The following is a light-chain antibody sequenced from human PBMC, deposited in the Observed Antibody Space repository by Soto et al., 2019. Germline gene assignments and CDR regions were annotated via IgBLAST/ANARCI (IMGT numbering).Light chain of an antibody. Sequence: IVLTQSPGTLSLSPGEGATLSCRASQSVNSLYFAWYQQKPGQAPRLLIYGASSRATGLPDRFSGSGSGTDFTLTISRLEPEDFAVYYCQYYSGSQTFGGGTKVEIK. CDR1: QSVNSLY. J-gene: IGKJ4*01. CDR2: GAS. V-gene: IGKV3-20*01. CDR3: QYYSGSQT.